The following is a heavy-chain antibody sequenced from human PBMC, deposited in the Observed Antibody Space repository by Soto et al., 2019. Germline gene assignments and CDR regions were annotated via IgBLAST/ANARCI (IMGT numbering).Heavy chain of an antibody. J-gene: IGHJ4*02. CDR3: AKDKVMYSSSWYYFDY. V-gene: IGHV3-23*01. CDR2: ISGTGGST. D-gene: IGHD6-13*01. Sequence: EVQLLESGGGLVQPGGSLRLSCAASGFTFNTYAMSWVRQAPGKGLEWVSAISGTGGSTYYADFVKGRFTISRDKSKNTLYLQMNRLRAEDTAVYYCAKDKVMYSSSWYYFDYWGQGTLVTVSS. CDR1: GFTFNTYA.